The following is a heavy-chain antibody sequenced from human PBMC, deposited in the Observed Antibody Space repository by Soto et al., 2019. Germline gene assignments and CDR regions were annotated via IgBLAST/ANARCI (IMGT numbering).Heavy chain of an antibody. CDR3: ARGHCSGGSCYSRSYFDY. CDR1: GYTFTSYG. Sequence: ASVKVSCKASGYTFTSYGISWVRQAPGQGLEWMGWISAYNGNTNYAQKHQGRVTMTTDTSTSTAYMELRSLRSDDTAVYYCARGHCSGGSCYSRSYFDYWGQGTLVTVSS. J-gene: IGHJ4*02. CDR2: ISAYNGNT. D-gene: IGHD2-15*01. V-gene: IGHV1-18*01.